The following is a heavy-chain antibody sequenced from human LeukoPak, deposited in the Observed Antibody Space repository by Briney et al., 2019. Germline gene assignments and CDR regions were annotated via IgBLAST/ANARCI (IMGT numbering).Heavy chain of an antibody. D-gene: IGHD6-13*01. CDR3: AKAVGYSSSYLGC. CDR1: GFTFSSYG. V-gene: IGHV3-30*02. J-gene: IGHJ4*02. Sequence: PGGSLRLSCAASGFTFSSYGMHWVRQAPGKGLEWVAFIRFDGRNIYYADSVKGRFTISRDNSKNTLYLQMNSLRAEDTAVYYCAKAVGYSSSYLGCWGQGTLVTVSS. CDR2: IRFDGRNI.